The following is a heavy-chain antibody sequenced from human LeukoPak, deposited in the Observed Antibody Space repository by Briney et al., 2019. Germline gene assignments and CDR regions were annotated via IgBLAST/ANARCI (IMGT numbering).Heavy chain of an antibody. CDR3: AREVTTGTLYGDYNWFDP. V-gene: IGHV3-74*01. J-gene: IGHJ5*02. CDR1: GFTLSSYW. D-gene: IGHD4-17*01. CDR2: INSDGSST. Sequence: PGGSLRLSCAASGFTLSSYWMHWVRHAPGKGLVWVSRINSDGSSTIYADSVKGRFTISRDNAKSTMYLQMNSLRAEDTAVYYCAREVTTGTLYGDYNWFDPWGQGTLVTVSS.